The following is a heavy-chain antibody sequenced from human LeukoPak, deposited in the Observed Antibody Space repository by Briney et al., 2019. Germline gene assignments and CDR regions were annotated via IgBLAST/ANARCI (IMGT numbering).Heavy chain of an antibody. D-gene: IGHD3-16*01. CDR3: ASSLGYENGMDV. V-gene: IGHV1-18*01. Sequence: GASVKVSCKASGYTFTSYGISWVGQAPGQGLEWMGWISAYNGNTNYAQKLQGRVTMTTDTSTSTANMELRSLRSDDTAVYYCASSLGYENGMDVWGQGTTVTVSS. J-gene: IGHJ6*02. CDR2: ISAYNGNT. CDR1: GYTFTSYG.